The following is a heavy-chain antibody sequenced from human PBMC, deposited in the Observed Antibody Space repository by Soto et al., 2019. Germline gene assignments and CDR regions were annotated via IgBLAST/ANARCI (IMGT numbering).Heavy chain of an antibody. Sequence: QITLEESGPTLVKPTQTLTLTCTFSGFSLSTSGAGVGWIRQPAGKALEWLALIPWKDDKRYNPGLKSRLSITKDTSKSQVVLTMTNADPVDTATYFCAHRYGGNFYRWYFDFWGQGTLVTVSS. CDR2: IPWKDDK. V-gene: IGHV2-5*01. D-gene: IGHD4-17*01. CDR3: AHRYGGNFYRWYFDF. CDR1: GFSLSTSGAG. J-gene: IGHJ4*02.